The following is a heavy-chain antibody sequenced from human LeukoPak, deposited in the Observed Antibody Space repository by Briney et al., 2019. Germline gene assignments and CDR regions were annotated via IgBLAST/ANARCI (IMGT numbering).Heavy chain of an antibody. J-gene: IGHJ5*02. D-gene: IGHD3-10*01. CDR2: ISGSGTST. CDR1: GFTFSSYA. Sequence: GGSLRLSCAASGFTFSSYAMSWVRQAPGKGLEWVSAISGSGTSTYYADSVRGRFTISRDNSKNTLYLQMNSLRAEDTALYYCAKGKITMVRGSPTDLWGQGTLVTVSS. CDR3: AKGKITMVRGSPTDL. V-gene: IGHV3-23*01.